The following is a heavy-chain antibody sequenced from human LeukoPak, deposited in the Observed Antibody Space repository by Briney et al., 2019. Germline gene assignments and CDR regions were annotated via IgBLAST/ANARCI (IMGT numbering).Heavy chain of an antibody. D-gene: IGHD1-14*01. CDR3: ARAGWFRTTWHFDY. CDR2: IYYTGST. V-gene: IGHV4-59*01. J-gene: IGHJ4*02. CDR1: GDSISLYY. Sequence: KPSETLSLTCTVSGDSISLYYWSWIRQPPGKGLEWIGYIYYTGSTKSNPSLKSRVTISVDTSKKQFSLNLSSVTAADTAVYYCARAGWFRTTWHFDYWGQGILVTVSS.